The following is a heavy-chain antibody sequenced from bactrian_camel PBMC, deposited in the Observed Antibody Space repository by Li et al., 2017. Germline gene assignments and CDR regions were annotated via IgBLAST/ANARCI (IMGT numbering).Heavy chain of an antibody. CDR1: GPAYSFNC. Sequence: DVQLVESGGGSVQAGGSLRLSCAASGPAYSFNCMGWFRQASGKERERVASIINGGGRTFYADSVKGRFTISRDNTKNTLYLQMNNLKPEDTAMYYCVADCELRYGHFDFDIGSRCQGTQVTVS. V-gene: IGHV3S31*01. CDR2: IINGGGRT. J-gene: IGHJ4*01. D-gene: IGHD2*01.